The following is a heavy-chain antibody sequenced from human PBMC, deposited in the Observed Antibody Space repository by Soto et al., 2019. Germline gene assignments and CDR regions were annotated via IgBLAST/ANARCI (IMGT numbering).Heavy chain of an antibody. CDR3: ARVRDPHLDHYGLDV. J-gene: IGHJ6*02. CDR1: GFTFNVYG. Sequence: QVQLVQSGAEVKNPGSSVRVSCKTSGFTFNVYGIHWVRQAPGQGREWMGGLIPIYDEPNYAQKFQGRVTITADKSTTTVYLELSSLRSEDTAVYFCARVRDPHLDHYGLDVWGQGTPVTVSS. CDR2: LIPIYDEP. V-gene: IGHV1-69*06.